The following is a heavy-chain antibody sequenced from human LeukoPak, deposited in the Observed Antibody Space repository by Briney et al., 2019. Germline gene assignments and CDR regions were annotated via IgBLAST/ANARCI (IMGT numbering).Heavy chain of an antibody. CDR2: ISSSSSCI. V-gene: IGHV3-21*04. CDR1: GFTFSSYS. D-gene: IGHD3-16*01. CDR3: ARDRALGSGKYYFDY. J-gene: IGHJ4*02. Sequence: GGSLRLSCAASGFTFSSYSMNWVRQAPGKGLEWVSSISSSSSCIYYADSVKGRFTISRDNAKNSLYLQMNSLRAEDTAVYYCARDRALGSGKYYFDYWGQGTLVTVSA.